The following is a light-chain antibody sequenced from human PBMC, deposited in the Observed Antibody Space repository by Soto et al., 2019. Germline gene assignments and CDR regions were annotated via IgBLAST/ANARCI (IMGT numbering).Light chain of an antibody. CDR1: QSISGN. CDR2: GAS. CDR3: QQYNNWPWT. V-gene: IGKV3-15*01. J-gene: IGKJ1*01. Sequence: DIVLTQSPSTLSSSAGDRATISCRASQSISGNLVWYQQKPGQAPRLLIYGASTWATGIPARFSGSGSGTEFTLTISTLQSEDFAVYYCQQYNNWPWTFGQGTKVDIK.